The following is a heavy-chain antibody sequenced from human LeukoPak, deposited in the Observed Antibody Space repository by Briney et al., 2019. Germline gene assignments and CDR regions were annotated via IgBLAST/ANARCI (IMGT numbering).Heavy chain of an antibody. D-gene: IGHD2/OR15-2a*01. CDR2: TISTLGKS. CDR3: ARSHDIYFSQHMEV. V-gene: IGHV1-69*11. CDR1: GVSFNKFA. J-gene: IGHJ6*01. Sequence: ASVNLSCTGSGVSFNKFAFNWVRQAPGPGLEWMGRTISTLGKSVYAQKLEGRVKMSADEYTTTAYMEVSGLRCEDRGVYLCARSHDIYFSQHMEVWGEGSTVTV.